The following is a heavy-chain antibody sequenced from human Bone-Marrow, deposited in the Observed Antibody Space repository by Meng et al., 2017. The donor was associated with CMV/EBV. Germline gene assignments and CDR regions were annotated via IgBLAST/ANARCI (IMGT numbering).Heavy chain of an antibody. CDR2: ISSYNGNT. D-gene: IGHD3-10*01. CDR3: AREADGSGYNWFDP. Sequence: ASVKVSCKASGYTFTNYGISWVRQAPGQGLEWMGWISSYNGNTNYAQKLQGRVTMTTDTSTSTAYMELRSLRSDDTAVYYCAREADGSGYNWFDPWGQGTLVTVSS. V-gene: IGHV1-18*01. CDR1: GYTFTNYG. J-gene: IGHJ5*02.